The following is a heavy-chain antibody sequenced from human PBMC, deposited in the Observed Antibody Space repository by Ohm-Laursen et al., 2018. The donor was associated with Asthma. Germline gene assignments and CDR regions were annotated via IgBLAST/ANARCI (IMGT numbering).Heavy chain of an antibody. J-gene: IGHJ4*02. Sequence: SLRLYCTASGFTFSSYGMHWVRQAPGKGLEWVAVISYDGSNKYYADSVKGRFTISRDNSKNTLYLQMNSLRAEDTAVYYCAKDATPAVVTQFDYWGQGTLVTVSS. CDR1: GFTFSSYG. D-gene: IGHD4-23*01. V-gene: IGHV3-30*18. CDR3: AKDATPAVVTQFDY. CDR2: ISYDGSNK.